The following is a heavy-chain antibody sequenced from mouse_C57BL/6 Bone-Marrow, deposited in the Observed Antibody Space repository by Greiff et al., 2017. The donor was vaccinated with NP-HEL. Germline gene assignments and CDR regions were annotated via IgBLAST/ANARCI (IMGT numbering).Heavy chain of an antibody. CDR1: GFSLTSYG. CDR2: IWSGGST. D-gene: IGHD2-5*01. Sequence: VQRVESGPGLVQPSQSLSITCTVSGFSLTSYGVHWVRQPPGKGLEWLGVIWSGGSTDYNAAFISRLSISKDNSKSQVFFKMNSLQADDTAIYYCAKERNSNFYAMDYWGQGTSVTVSS. V-gene: IGHV2-4*01. CDR3: AKERNSNFYAMDY. J-gene: IGHJ4*01.